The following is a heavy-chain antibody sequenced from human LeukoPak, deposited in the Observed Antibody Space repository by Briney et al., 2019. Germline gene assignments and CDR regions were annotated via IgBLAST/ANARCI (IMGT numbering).Heavy chain of an antibody. Sequence: PSGTLSLTCAVSGGSISSGGYSWSWIRQPPGKGLEWIGYIYHSGSTYYNPSLKSRVTISVDRSKNQFSLKLSSVTAADTAVYYCARYVVVITKAFDIWGQGTMVTVSS. CDR1: GGSISSGGYS. V-gene: IGHV4-30-2*01. J-gene: IGHJ3*02. CDR3: ARYVVVITKAFDI. D-gene: IGHD3-22*01. CDR2: IYHSGST.